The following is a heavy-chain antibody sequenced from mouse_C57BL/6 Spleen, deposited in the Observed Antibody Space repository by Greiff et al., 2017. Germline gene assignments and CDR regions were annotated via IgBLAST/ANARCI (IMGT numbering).Heavy chain of an antibody. J-gene: IGHJ2*01. Sequence: QVPLQQSGPELVRPGVSVKISCKGSGYTFTDYAMHWVKQSHAKSLEWIGVISTYYGDASYNQKFKDKATMTLDKSSSTAYMELARLTSEDSAVYYCGYYRYFDYWGQGTTLTVAS. CDR1: GYTFTDYA. V-gene: IGHV1-67*01. CDR3: GYYRYFDY. D-gene: IGHD2-1*01. CDR2: ISTYYGDA.